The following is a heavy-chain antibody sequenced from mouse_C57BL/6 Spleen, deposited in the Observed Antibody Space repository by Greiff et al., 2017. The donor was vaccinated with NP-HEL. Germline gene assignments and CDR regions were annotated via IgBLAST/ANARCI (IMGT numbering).Heavy chain of an antibody. D-gene: IGHD1-1*01. CDR1: GYTFTSYW. CDR2: IYPGSGST. J-gene: IGHJ4*01. CDR3: ARRSYYYGSYYAMDY. Sequence: QVQLQQPGAELVKPGASVKMSCKASGYTFTSYWITWVKQRPGQGLEWIGDIYPGSGSTNYNEKFKSKATLTVDTSSITAYMQLSSLKSEYSAVYYCARRSYYYGSYYAMDYWGQGTSVTVSS. V-gene: IGHV1-55*01.